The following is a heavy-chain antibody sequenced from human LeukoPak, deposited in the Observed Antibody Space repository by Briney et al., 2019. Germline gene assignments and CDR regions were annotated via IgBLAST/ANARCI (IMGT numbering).Heavy chain of an antibody. CDR3: ARDYKYDFDN. D-gene: IGHD5-24*01. J-gene: IGHJ4*02. CDR2: IGMDSGNT. V-gene: IGHV3-48*01. CDR1: GFTFSDYI. Sequence: GGALRLSCAASGFTFSDYIMNWVRQAPGKGLEWISYIGMDSGNTNYADSVKGRFTISVDKAKNSLYLQMSSLRVEDKGVYYCARDYKYDFDNWGQGTLVTVSS.